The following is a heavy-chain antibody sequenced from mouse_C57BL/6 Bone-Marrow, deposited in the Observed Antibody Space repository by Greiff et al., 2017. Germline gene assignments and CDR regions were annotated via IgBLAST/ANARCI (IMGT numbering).Heavy chain of an antibody. CDR1: GFNIKDDY. CDR3: ASFDGNYFDF. Sequence: EVQLQQSGAELVRPGASVKLSCTASGFNIKDDYIHWVKQRPEQGLEWIGWIYPEIGDTEYASKFQGKATITSDTSSNTAYLQRSSLTSEDTAVYDCASFDGNYFDFWGQGTPLTVAS. J-gene: IGHJ2*01. CDR2: IYPEIGDT. V-gene: IGHV14-4*01. D-gene: IGHD2-3*01.